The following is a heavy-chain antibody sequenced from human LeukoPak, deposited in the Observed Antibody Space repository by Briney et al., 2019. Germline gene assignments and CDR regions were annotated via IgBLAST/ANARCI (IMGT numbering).Heavy chain of an antibody. V-gene: IGHV1-2*02. D-gene: IGHD6-25*01. CDR2: INPISGVA. Sequence: ASVKVSCKTSGYNFNGFYMHWVRQAPGQGLEWMGWINPISGVAIYAQKCQGRVTMTRDTSISTAYMELINLRSDDTAIYYCARDIAAGTPRAFDIWGQGAMVTVSS. CDR1: GYNFNGFY. CDR3: ARDIAAGTPRAFDI. J-gene: IGHJ3*02.